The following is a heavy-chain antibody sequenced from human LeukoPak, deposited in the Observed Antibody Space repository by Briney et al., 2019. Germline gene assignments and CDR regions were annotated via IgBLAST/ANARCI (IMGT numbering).Heavy chain of an antibody. V-gene: IGHV3-7*01. CDR3: AKTGMLRRVGYLDV. D-gene: IGHD1-1*01. CDR2: IKEDGSEK. Sequence: PGGSLRLSCAASGFTFSRYWMSWVRQAPGKGLEWVANIKEDGSEKHYVASVTGRFTISRDNAKSSLYLQMSSLRAEDTAVYYCAKTGMLRRVGYLDVWGKGTAVIVSS. J-gene: IGHJ6*04. CDR1: GFTFSRYW.